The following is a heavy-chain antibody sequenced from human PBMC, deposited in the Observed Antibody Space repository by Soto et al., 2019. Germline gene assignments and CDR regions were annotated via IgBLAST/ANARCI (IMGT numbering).Heavy chain of an antibody. V-gene: IGHV3-23*01. Sequence: EVQLLESGGGLVQPGGSLRLSCAASGFTFSSYAMSWVRQAPGKGLEWVSAISGSGGSTYYADSVKGRFTISRDNSKNALYLQIHSLRAEDTAVYYCAKENGYSSSWFEFDYWGQGTLVTVSS. D-gene: IGHD6-13*01. CDR1: GFTFSSYA. J-gene: IGHJ4*02. CDR3: AKENGYSSSWFEFDY. CDR2: ISGSGGST.